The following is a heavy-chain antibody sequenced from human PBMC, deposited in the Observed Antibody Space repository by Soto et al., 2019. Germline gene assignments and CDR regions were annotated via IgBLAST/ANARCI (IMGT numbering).Heavy chain of an antibody. CDR1: GGSITSGGFY. D-gene: IGHD2-15*01. J-gene: IGHJ5*02. V-gene: IGHV4-31*02. CDR2: IFHSGSN. Sequence: QVQLQESGPGLVRPSQTLSLTCNVSGGSITSGGFYWHWVRQHPGEGLEWIGYIFHSGSNYYNPSLRSRVTMSMDTSKNQFSLNLSSVTAADTAVYFCARGGRGDNGFDPWGQGTLVTVSS. CDR3: ARGGRGDNGFDP.